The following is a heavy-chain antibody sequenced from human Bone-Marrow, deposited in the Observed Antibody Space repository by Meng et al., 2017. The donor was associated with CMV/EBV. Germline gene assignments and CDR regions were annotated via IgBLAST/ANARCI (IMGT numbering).Heavy chain of an antibody. CDR3: AHRLGGNNWNTGHFDY. J-gene: IGHJ4*02. V-gene: IGHV2-5*02. D-gene: IGHD1/OR15-1a*01. CDR1: FSISTSGVG. Sequence: FSISTSGVGVGWSRQPPGKALEWLELNYWDDDKRYSPSLRSRITITKDTSKNQVVLTMTNMDPVDTGKYYCAHRLGGNNWNTGHFDYWGQGTLVTVSS. CDR2: NYWDDDK.